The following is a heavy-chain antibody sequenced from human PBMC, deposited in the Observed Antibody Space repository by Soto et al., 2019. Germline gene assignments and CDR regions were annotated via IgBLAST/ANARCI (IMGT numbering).Heavy chain of an antibody. D-gene: IGHD1-1*01. Sequence: QVHLVQSGAEVKKPGASVKVSCKGSGYTFTTYGITWVRQAPGQGLEWMGWISAHNGNTNYAQKLQGRVTVTRDKSKSTAYMELRSLRSDDTAVYYCARGRYGDYWGQGALVTVSS. CDR2: ISAHNGNT. CDR1: GYTFTTYG. J-gene: IGHJ4*02. CDR3: ARGRYGDY. V-gene: IGHV1-18*01.